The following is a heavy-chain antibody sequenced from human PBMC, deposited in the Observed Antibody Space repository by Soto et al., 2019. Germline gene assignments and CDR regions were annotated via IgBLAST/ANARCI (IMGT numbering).Heavy chain of an antibody. CDR3: ARRGCSSTSCPPYYYYYGMDV. CDR2: IYYSGST. V-gene: IGHV4-39*01. D-gene: IGHD2-2*01. J-gene: IGHJ6*02. CDR1: GGSISSSSYY. Sequence: SETLSLTCTVSGGSISSSSYYWGWISKPPGKGLEWIGSIYYSGSTYYNPSLKSRVTISVDTSKNQFSLKLSSVTAADTAVYYCARRGCSSTSCPPYYYYYGMDVWGQGTTVTVSS.